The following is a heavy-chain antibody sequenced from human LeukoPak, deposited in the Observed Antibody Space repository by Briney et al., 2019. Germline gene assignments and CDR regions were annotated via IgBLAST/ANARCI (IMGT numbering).Heavy chain of an antibody. J-gene: IGHJ3*02. V-gene: IGHV3-23*01. CDR2: ISGSGGST. CDR3: AKSLLTTATGTGRAFDI. CDR1: GFTFSSYA. Sequence: GGSLRLSCAASGFTFSSYAMSWVRQAPGKGLEWVSAISGSGGSTYHADPVKGRFTISRDNSKNTLYLQMNSLRAEDTAEYYCAKSLLTTATGTGRAFDIWGQGTMVTVSS. D-gene: IGHD1-1*01.